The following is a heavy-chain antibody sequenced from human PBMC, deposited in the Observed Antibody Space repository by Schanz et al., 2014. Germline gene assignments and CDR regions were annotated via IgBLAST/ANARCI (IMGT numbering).Heavy chain of an antibody. J-gene: IGHJ3*02. D-gene: IGHD1-1*01. V-gene: IGHV3-53*01. CDR1: GFTVNTNY. CDR3: ARDRWDWNNAFDI. CDR2: MYINSGST. Sequence: VQLVESGGGLIQPGGSLRLSCAVSGFTVNTNYMSWVRQAPGKGLEWISSMYINSGSTQYADSVKGRFIISRDSSKNTLFLQMNSLRAEDTAVYYCARDRWDWNNAFDIWGQGTMVTVSS.